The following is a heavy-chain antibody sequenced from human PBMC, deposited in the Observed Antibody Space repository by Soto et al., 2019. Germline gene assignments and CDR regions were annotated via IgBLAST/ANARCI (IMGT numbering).Heavy chain of an antibody. Sequence: GGSLRLSCSASGFTFSSYALHWFRQAPGKGLQYVSAISGSGSNTDYADSVKGRFTISRDDSKNTLYLQMSSLRAEDTAVYYCVKDAPPSDFWSGYYTHFDYWGQGTLVTVSS. CDR1: GFTFSSYA. V-gene: IGHV3-64D*06. CDR2: ISGSGSNT. CDR3: VKDAPPSDFWSGYYTHFDY. D-gene: IGHD3-3*01. J-gene: IGHJ4*02.